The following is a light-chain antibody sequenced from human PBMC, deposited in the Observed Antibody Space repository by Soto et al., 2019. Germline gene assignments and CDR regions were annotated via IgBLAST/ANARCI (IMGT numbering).Light chain of an antibody. V-gene: IGKV3D-15*01. J-gene: IGKJ2*01. CDR3: QHYTYCPFT. CDR1: ETTNNN. CDR2: GAS. Sequence: EIVMTQSPVTLSVSPGDRATLSCRASETTNNNFAWYQQKPGQAPRLLIYGASTRATGVPARFSGSGSGTEFTLTISSRESDDYAVYYCQHYTYCPFTFGQGTKLEIK.